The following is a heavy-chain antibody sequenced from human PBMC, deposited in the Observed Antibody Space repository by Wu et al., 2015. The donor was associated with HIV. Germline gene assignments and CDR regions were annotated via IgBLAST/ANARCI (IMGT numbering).Heavy chain of an antibody. CDR3: ARDERGYCSYPSCFTRPGPFDF. CDR2: MNPNSGNT. V-gene: IGHV1-8*01. CDR1: GYTFTHYD. J-gene: IGHJ4*02. D-gene: IGHD2-2*02. Sequence: QVRLIQSGAEVKKPGASVKVSCKASGYTFTHYDINWVRQASGQGLEWMGWMNPNSGNTGYRQRFQGRVSMTRDTSTNTMYMELSSLRSEDTAVYYCARDERGYCSYPSCFTRPGPFDFWGQGTLVTVSS.